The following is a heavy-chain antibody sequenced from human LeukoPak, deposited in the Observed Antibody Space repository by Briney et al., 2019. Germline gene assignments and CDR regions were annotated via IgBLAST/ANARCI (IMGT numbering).Heavy chain of an antibody. CDR2: ISGSGGST. CDR1: GFTFSSYA. CDR3: AKAHDYGDLPFDY. V-gene: IGHV3-23*01. D-gene: IGHD4-17*01. Sequence: GGSLRLSCAASGFTFSSYAMSWVRQAPGKGLEWVSAISGSGGSTYYADSVKGRFTISRDNSKNTLYLQMNSLRAKDTAVYYCAKAHDYGDLPFDYWGRGTLVTVSS. J-gene: IGHJ4*02.